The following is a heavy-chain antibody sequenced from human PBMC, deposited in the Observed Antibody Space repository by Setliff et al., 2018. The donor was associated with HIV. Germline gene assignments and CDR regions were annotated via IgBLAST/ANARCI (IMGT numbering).Heavy chain of an antibody. Sequence: GASVKVSCKTSGDAFNSNAMHWVRQAPGQRLEWMGWINAGNGNTKYSQKFQGRVTITADKSTSTAYMELSSLRSEDTAVYYCARGKRRGRDGYNYVSGTYYYGMDVWGQGTTVTVSS. D-gene: IGHD5-12*01. CDR3: ARGKRRGRDGYNYVSGTYYYGMDV. CDR1: GDAFNSNA. J-gene: IGHJ6*02. CDR2: INAGNGNT. V-gene: IGHV1-3*01.